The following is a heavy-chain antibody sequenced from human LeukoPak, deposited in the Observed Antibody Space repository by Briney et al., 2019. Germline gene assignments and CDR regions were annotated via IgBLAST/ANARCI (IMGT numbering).Heavy chain of an antibody. D-gene: IGHD6-13*01. Sequence: GGSLNPSWAASGFTSGNAGISWFGKPPGKGLEGFGGLKSKPDGGTTDYAAPVKGRFTISRDDSKNTLYLQMNSLRTEDTAVYYCTTDVGYSSSWYVFNYYYYYMDVWGKGTTVTVSS. CDR3: TTDVGYSSSWYVFNYYYYYMDV. V-gene: IGHV3-15*01. CDR1: GFTSGNAG. CDR2: LKSKPDGGTT. J-gene: IGHJ6*03.